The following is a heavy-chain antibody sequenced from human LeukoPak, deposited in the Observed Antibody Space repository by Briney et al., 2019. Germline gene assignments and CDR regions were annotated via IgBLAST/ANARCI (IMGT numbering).Heavy chain of an antibody. J-gene: IGHJ3*02. CDR1: GFTFSTHA. V-gene: IGHV3-64*01. Sequence: PGGSLRLSCAASGFTFSTHAMHWVRQAPGKGLKYVSAISSNGGSTYYANSVKGRFTISRDNSKNTLYLQMGSLRAEDMAVYYCARVRNSGSYFGAFGIWGQGTMVTVSS. CDR2: ISSNGGST. D-gene: IGHD1-26*01. CDR3: ARVRNSGSYFGAFGI.